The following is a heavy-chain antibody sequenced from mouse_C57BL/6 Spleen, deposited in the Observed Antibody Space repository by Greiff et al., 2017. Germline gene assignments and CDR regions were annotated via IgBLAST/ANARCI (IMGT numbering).Heavy chain of an antibody. CDR1: GYTFTSYW. CDR2: IDPSDSYT. D-gene: IGHD1-1*01. V-gene: IGHV1-59*01. CDR3: ARALITTVVATGYFDY. Sequence: QVQLQQPGAELVRPGTSVKLSCKASGYTFTSYWMHWVKQRPGQGLEWIGVIDPSDSYTNYNQKFKGKATLTVDTSSSTAYMQLSSLTSEDSAVYYCARALITTVVATGYFDYWGQGTTLTVSS. J-gene: IGHJ2*01.